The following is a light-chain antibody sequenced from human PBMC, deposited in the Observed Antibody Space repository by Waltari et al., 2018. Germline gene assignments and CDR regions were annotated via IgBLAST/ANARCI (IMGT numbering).Light chain of an antibody. J-gene: IGKJ4*01. CDR1: QGISSY. CDR2: AAS. Sequence: DIQLTQSPSFLSASVGDRVTITCRASQGISSYLAWYQQKPGKAPKLLIYAASTLQSGCPSRFSGSGSGPEFTLTISSLQPEDFATYYCQQLNSYPLTFGGGTKVEIK. V-gene: IGKV1-9*01. CDR3: QQLNSYPLT.